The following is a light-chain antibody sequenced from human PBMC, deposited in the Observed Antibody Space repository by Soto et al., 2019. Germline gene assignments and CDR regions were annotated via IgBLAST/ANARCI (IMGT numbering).Light chain of an antibody. J-gene: IGKJ4*01. CDR1: QSISSY. CDR2: AAS. V-gene: IGKV1-39*01. CDR3: QQSYSTHELT. Sequence: DIQMTQSPSSLSASVGDRVTITCRASQSISSYLNWYQQKPGKAPKLLIYAASSLQSGVPSRFSGSGSGTDFTLTISSPQPEDFATYYCQQSYSTHELTFGGGTKVEIK.